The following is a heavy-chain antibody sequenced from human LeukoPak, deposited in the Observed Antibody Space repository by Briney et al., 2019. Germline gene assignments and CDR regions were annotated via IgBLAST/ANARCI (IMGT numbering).Heavy chain of an antibody. CDR3: ARARTEGAFDI. J-gene: IGHJ3*02. D-gene: IGHD1-14*01. V-gene: IGHV1-46*01. CDR1: GYTFTGYY. CDR2: INPSGGST. Sequence: ASVKVSCKASGYTFTGYYIHWVRQAPGQGLEWMGIINPSGGSTSYAQKFQGRVTMTRDTSTSTVYMELSSLRSEDTAVYYCARARTEGAFDIWGQGTMVTVSS.